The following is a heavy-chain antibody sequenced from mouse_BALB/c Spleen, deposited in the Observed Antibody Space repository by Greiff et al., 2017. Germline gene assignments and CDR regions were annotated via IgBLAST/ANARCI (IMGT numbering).Heavy chain of an antibody. CDR1: GFSLTGYG. CDR3: ARDFLYGNYWFCVV. J-gene: IGHJ1*01. CDR2: IWGDGST. V-gene: IGHV2-6-7*01. D-gene: IGHD2-1*01. Sequence: QVQLKQSGPGLVAPSQSLSITCTVSGFSLTGYGVNWVRQPPGKGLEWLGMIWGDGSTDYNSALKSRLSISKDNSKIQVFLKMNSLQTDDTARYYWARDFLYGNYWFCVVWGGGTAVTVAS.